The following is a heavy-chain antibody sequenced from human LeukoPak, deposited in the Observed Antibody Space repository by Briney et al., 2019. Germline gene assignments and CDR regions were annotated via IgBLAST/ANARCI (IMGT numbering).Heavy chain of an antibody. D-gene: IGHD1-1*01. CDR3: ATVRGTAGNWYIEL. J-gene: IGHJ2*01. CDR1: GFTFSSYG. Sequence: QPGGSLRLSCAASGFTFSSYGMHWVRHAPGKGLEWVAIIWYDGSNKYYADSVKGRFTISRDNSKNTLYLQMNSLRAEDTAVYYCATVRGTAGNWYIELWGRGTLVTVSS. CDR2: IWYDGSNK. V-gene: IGHV3-33*08.